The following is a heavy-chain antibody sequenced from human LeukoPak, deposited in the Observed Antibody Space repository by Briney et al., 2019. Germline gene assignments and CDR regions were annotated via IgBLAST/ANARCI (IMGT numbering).Heavy chain of an antibody. D-gene: IGHD3-22*01. CDR3: ARGYSYDSSAYLAY. J-gene: IGHJ4*02. Sequence: PGGSLRLSCEASGFSFSSYNMNWVRQAPGKGLEWVSSISSSSSYIYYADSVKGRFTISRDNAKNSLYLQMNSLRAEDTAVYYCARGYSYDSSAYLAYWGQGTLVTVSS. CDR1: GFSFSSYN. V-gene: IGHV3-21*01. CDR2: ISSSSSYI.